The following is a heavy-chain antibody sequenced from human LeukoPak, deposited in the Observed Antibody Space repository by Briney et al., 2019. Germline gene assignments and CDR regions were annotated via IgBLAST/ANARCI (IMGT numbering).Heavy chain of an antibody. D-gene: IGHD3-10*01. CDR2: ISAYNGNT. V-gene: IGHV1-18*01. CDR3: ARVEEGITMALDV. Sequence: EASVKVSFTASGYTFTSYGISWVRQAPGQGLEWMGWISAYNGNTNYAQKLQGRVTMTTDTSTSTAYMELRSLRSDDTAVYYCARVEEGITMALDVWGQGTTVTVSS. J-gene: IGHJ6*02. CDR1: GYTFTSYG.